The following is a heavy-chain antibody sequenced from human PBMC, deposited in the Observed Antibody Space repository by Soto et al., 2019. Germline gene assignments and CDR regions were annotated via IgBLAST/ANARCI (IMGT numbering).Heavy chain of an antibody. D-gene: IGHD2-15*01. V-gene: IGHV3-30-3*01. J-gene: IGHJ4*02. Sequence: QVQLVESGGGVVQPGRSLRLSCAASGFTFSSYAMHWVRQAPGKGLEWVAVISYDGSNKYYADSVKGRFTISRDNSKNTLYLQMNSLRAEVTAVYYCARDGSGLDYWGQGTLVTVSS. CDR3: ARDGSGLDY. CDR1: GFTFSSYA. CDR2: ISYDGSNK.